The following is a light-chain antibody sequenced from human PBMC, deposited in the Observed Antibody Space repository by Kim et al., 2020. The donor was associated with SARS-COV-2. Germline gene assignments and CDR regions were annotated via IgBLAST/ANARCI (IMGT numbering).Light chain of an antibody. CDR3: GSSAGRHDFVV. Sequence: HSSTSVCTGTSIDMGDYNHVAWYQPHPGKAPKLIFYEVTVRPSGVPDRFSSSKSVNTASLTVSGLQADAEADYSCGSSAGRHDFVVFGGGTQLTVL. J-gene: IGLJ2*01. CDR1: SIDMGDYNH. V-gene: IGLV2-8*01. CDR2: EVT.